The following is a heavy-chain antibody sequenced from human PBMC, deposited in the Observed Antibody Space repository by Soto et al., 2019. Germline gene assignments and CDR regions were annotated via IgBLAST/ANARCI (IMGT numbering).Heavy chain of an antibody. CDR2: IYPGDSHT. D-gene: IGHD2-15*01. CDR1: GYSFTSYW. CDR3: ARQGATVVTGFDY. J-gene: IGHJ4*02. V-gene: IGHV5-51*01. Sequence: GGSLKISCKGSGYSFTSYWIGWVRQMPGKGLEWIGIIYPGDSHTRYSPSFQGQVTISADKSISTAYLQWSSLKASDTAMYYCARQGATVVTGFDYWGQGTLVTVSS.